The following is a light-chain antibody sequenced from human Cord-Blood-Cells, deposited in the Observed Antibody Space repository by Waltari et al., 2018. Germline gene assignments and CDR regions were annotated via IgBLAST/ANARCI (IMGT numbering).Light chain of an antibody. Sequence: EIVLMQSPGTLSLSPGERATLSCRASQSVSSSYLAWYQQKPGQAPRLLIYGASRRATGIPDRFSGSGSGTDFTLTISRLEPEDFAVYYCQQYGSSAWTFGQGTKVEIK. J-gene: IGKJ1*01. CDR1: QSVSSSY. CDR2: GAS. CDR3: QQYGSSAWT. V-gene: IGKV3-20*01.